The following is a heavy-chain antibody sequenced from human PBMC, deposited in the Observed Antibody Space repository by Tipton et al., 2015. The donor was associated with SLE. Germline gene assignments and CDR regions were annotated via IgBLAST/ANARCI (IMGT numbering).Heavy chain of an antibody. V-gene: IGHV3-23*01. J-gene: IGHJ6*03. Sequence: SLRLSCAVSGFTFSDYAMTWVRQAPGKGLEWVSGISGSGTTTHYADSVKGRFTMSRDNSKNTLYLQMNSLRAEDTAVYFCAKGIDYSLAYYFYMDVWGKGTTVTVYS. CDR1: GFTFSDYA. D-gene: IGHD4-11*01. CDR2: ISGSGTTT. CDR3: AKGIDYSLAYYFYMDV.